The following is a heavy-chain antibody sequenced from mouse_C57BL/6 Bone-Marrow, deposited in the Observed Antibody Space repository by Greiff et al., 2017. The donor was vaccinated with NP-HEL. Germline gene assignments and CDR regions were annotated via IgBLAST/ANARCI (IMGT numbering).Heavy chain of an antibody. Sequence: EVKLVESGGGLVQPGGSLKLSCAASGFTFSDYYMYWVRQTPEKRLEWVAYISNGGGSTYYPDTVKGRFTISRDNAKNTLYLQMSRLKSEDTAMYYCARRYYSNYSYAMDYWGQGTSVTVSS. D-gene: IGHD2-5*01. CDR2: ISNGGGST. J-gene: IGHJ4*01. CDR3: ARRYYSNYSYAMDY. V-gene: IGHV5-12*01. CDR1: GFTFSDYY.